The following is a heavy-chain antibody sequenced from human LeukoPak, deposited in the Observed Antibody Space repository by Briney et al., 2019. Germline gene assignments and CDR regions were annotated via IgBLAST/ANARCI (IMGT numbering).Heavy chain of an antibody. V-gene: IGHV3-23*01. CDR2: ISGSGD. J-gene: IGHJ6*03. Sequence: PGGPLRLSCAASGFTFSNYGLSWVRQAPGKGLEWGSVISGSGDYYADSVKGRFTISRDNSKNTLYLQMNSLRAEDTAVYYCAKCHYSGTYYYYYYMDVWGRGTTVTVSS. D-gene: IGHD1-26*01. CDR3: AKCHYSGTYYYYYYMDV. CDR1: GFTFSNYG.